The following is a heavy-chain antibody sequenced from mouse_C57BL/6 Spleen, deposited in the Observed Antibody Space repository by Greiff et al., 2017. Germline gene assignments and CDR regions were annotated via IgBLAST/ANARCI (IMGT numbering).Heavy chain of an antibody. CDR2: IYPGDGDT. J-gene: IGHJ1*03. V-gene: IGHV1-82*01. Sequence: QVHVKQSGPELVKPGASVKISCKASGYAFSSSWMNWVKQRPGKGLEWIGRIYPGDGDTNYNGKFKGKATLTADKSSSTAYMQLSSLTSEDSAVYFCARARYDGYPYWYFDVWGTGTTVTVSS. D-gene: IGHD2-3*01. CDR3: ARARYDGYPYWYFDV. CDR1: GYAFSSSW.